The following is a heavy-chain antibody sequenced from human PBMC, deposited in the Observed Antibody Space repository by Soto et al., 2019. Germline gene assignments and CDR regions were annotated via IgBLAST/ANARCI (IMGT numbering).Heavy chain of an antibody. Sequence: SQTLSLTCAISGDSVSSNSAAWNWIRQSPSRGLEWLGRTYYRSKWYNDYAVSVKSRITINPDTSKNQFSLQLNSVTPEDTAVYYCARDSMILGYCSGGSCYDESDAFDIWGQGTMVTVSS. J-gene: IGHJ3*02. CDR1: GDSVSSNSAA. CDR3: ARDSMILGYCSGGSCYDESDAFDI. D-gene: IGHD2-15*01. CDR2: TYYRSKWYN. V-gene: IGHV6-1*01.